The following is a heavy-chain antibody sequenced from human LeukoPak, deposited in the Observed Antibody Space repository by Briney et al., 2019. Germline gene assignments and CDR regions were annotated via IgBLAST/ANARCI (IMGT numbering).Heavy chain of an antibody. D-gene: IGHD1-26*01. CDR3: AKDDWEPHP. V-gene: IGHV3-23*01. CDR2: ISGNGVNT. Sequence: GGSLRLSCAASGFTFSSYAMSWVRQAPGKGLEWVSGISGNGVNTYHADSVKGRFTISRDNSKNTLYLQMNSLRAEDTAVYYCAKDDWEPHPWGQGTLVTVSS. J-gene: IGHJ5*02. CDR1: GFTFSSYA.